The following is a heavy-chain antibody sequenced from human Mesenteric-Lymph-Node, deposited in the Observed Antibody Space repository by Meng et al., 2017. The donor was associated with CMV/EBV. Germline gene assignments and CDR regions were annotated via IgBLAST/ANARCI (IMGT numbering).Heavy chain of an antibody. CDR2: IYYSGST. J-gene: IGHJ6*02. Sequence: SETLSLTCTVSGGSISSSSYYWGWIRQPPGKGLEWIGRIYYSGSTYYNPSLKSRVTISVDTSKNQFSLKLSSVTAADTAVYYCARAQINKYDFWSGYWDDYYYCYGMDVWGQGTTVTVSS. CDR1: GGSISSSSYY. CDR3: ARAQINKYDFWSGYWDDYYYCYGMDV. V-gene: IGHV4-39*07. D-gene: IGHD3-3*01.